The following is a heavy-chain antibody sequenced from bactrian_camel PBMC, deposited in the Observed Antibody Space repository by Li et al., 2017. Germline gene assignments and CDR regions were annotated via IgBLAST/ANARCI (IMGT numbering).Heavy chain of an antibody. J-gene: IGHJ4*01. Sequence: VQLVESGGGLVQPGGSLRLSCTASGFTFSNYDMHWVRQAPGKGLEWVSCIGARGYGEYYADSVKGRFTVSRDNPKNTLYLQMNSLQPDETAVYYCAAHGKLCLTQGTQVTVS. D-gene: IGHD1*01. CDR2: IGARGYGE. V-gene: IGHV3S40*01. CDR1: GFTFSNYD.